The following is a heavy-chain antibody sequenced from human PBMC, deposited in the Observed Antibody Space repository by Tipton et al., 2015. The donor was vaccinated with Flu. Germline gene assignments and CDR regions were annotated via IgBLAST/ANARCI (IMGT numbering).Heavy chain of an antibody. Sequence: QLVQSGAEVKKPGSSVKVSCKASGGTFSSYAISWVRQAPGQGLEWMGGIIPILGITNYAQRFQGRVTITADESTSTAYMELSSLRSEDTAVYYCAREEGYSDNSGWFPIYSVDVWGQETTVTVSS. D-gene: IGHD3-22*01. V-gene: IGHV1-69*01. CDR1: GGTFSSYA. CDR3: AREEGYSDNSGWFPIYSVDV. CDR2: IIPILGIT. J-gene: IGHJ6*02.